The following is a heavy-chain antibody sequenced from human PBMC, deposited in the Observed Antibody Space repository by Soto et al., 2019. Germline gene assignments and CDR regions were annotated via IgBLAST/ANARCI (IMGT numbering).Heavy chain of an antibody. V-gene: IGHV3-33*01. J-gene: IGHJ4*02. D-gene: IGHD5-12*01. Sequence: GGSLRLSCAASGFTFSSYGMHWVRQAPGKGLEWVAVIWYDGSNKYYADSVKGRFTISRDNSKNTLYLQMNSLRAEDTAVYYCARDLGMDRGYDSDYWGQGTLVTVSS. CDR3: ARDLGMDRGYDSDY. CDR2: IWYDGSNK. CDR1: GFTFSSYG.